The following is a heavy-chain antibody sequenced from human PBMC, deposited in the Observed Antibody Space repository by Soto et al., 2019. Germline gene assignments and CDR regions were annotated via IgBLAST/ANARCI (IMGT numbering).Heavy chain of an antibody. CDR1: GFTFSSYS. CDR3: ARDGVRDGYNSPPRYYYYGMDV. V-gene: IGHV3-48*02. CDR2: ISSSSSTI. J-gene: IGHJ6*02. D-gene: IGHD5-12*01. Sequence: GGSLRLSCAASGFTFSSYSMNWVRQAPGKGLEWVSYISSSSSTIYYADSVKGRFTISRDNAKNSLYLQMNSLRDEDTAVYYCARDGVRDGYNSPPRYYYYGMDVWGQGTTVTVSS.